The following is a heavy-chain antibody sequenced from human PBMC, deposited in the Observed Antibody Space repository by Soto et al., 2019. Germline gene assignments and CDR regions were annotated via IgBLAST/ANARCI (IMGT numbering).Heavy chain of an antibody. CDR3: TTGAHMDSLTSWVVDAFDL. Sequence: GGSLRLSCAASGFTFSNAWMSWVRQAPGKGLEWVCRIRSKTDGGTTDYAAPVKGRFTISRDDSKNTLYLQMSSLKAEDTAVYYCTTGAHMDSLTSWVVDAFDLWGQGTMVTVSS. CDR1: GFTFSNAW. J-gene: IGHJ3*01. D-gene: IGHD3-9*01. CDR2: IRSKTDGGTT. V-gene: IGHV3-15*01.